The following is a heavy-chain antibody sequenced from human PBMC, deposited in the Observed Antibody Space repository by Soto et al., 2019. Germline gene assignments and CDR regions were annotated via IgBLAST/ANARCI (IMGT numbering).Heavy chain of an antibody. J-gene: IGHJ4*02. CDR2: IIPIFGTA. CDR1: GGTFSSYA. V-gene: IGHV1-69*01. CDR3: ASPGDRHWGYFDY. Sequence: QVQLVQSGAEVKKPGSSVKVSCEAAGGTFSSYAISWVRQAPGQGLEWMGGIIPIFGTANYAQKFQGRVTITADESTSTAYMELSSLRPEDTAVYYCASPGDRHWGYFDYWGQGTLVTVSS. D-gene: IGHD7-27*01.